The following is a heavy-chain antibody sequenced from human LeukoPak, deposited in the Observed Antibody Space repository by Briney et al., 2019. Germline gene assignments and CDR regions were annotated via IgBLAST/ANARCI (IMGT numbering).Heavy chain of an antibody. J-gene: IGHJ3*02. D-gene: IGHD5-24*01. Sequence: PAGSLRPSCAASGFTFSDYYMSWIPPAPGMGLEWVSYISSSGSTIYYADSVKGRFTISRDNAKNSLYLQMNSLRAEDTAVYYCARDRGWLQPSSDAFDIWGQGTMVTVSS. CDR3: ARDRGWLQPSSDAFDI. CDR2: ISSSGSTI. V-gene: IGHV3-11*04. CDR1: GFTFSDYY.